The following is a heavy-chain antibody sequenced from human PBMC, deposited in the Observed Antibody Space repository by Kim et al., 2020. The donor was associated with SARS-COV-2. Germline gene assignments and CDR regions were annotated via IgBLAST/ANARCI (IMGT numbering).Heavy chain of an antibody. Sequence: VKGRFTISRDNSKNTLYLQMNSLRAEDTAVYYCARDQEYYGSGPYGMDVWGQGTTVTVSS. D-gene: IGHD3-10*01. V-gene: IGHV3-66*01. J-gene: IGHJ6*02. CDR3: ARDQEYYGSGPYGMDV.